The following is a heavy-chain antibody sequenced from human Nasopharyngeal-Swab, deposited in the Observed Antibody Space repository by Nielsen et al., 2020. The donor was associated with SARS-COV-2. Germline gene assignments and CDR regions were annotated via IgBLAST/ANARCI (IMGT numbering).Heavy chain of an antibody. CDR3: ASTPLDSSGYYYAFHY. CDR1: GFTFSRYT. J-gene: IGHJ4*02. V-gene: IGHV3-30-3*01. CDR2: IFYDGSNK. Sequence: GEFLKISCAASGFTFSRYTMHWVRQAPGKGLEWLAVIFYDGSNKYYADSVKGRITISTDISKNTLYLQMNSLRAEDTAYFYCASTPLDSSGYYYAFHYWGRGTLVTVSS. D-gene: IGHD3-22*01.